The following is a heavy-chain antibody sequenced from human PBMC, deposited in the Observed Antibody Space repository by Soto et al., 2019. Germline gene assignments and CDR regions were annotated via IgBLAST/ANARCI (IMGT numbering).Heavy chain of an antibody. Sequence: GGSLRLSCVGSGITFGSHAMSWVRQAPGEGLEWVSTITDSGGDRKYSDSVGGHFTISRDNSKNTLYLQMNSLRAEDSAVYYCARGSKESYPGSRIFDLWGRGTLVTVSS. CDR3: ARGSKESYPGSRIFDL. CDR2: ITDSGGDR. CDR1: GITFGSHA. J-gene: IGHJ4*02. V-gene: IGHV3-23*01. D-gene: IGHD3-10*01.